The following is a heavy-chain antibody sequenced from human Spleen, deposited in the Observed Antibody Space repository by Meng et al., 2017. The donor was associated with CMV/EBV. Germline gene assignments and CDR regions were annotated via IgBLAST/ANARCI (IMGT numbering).Heavy chain of an antibody. CDR3: ARTRPPGDWQYYFDY. CDR1: GNSISSGNYY. CDR2: IHNSGST. V-gene: IGHV4-30-4*08. J-gene: IGHJ4*02. D-gene: IGHD7-27*01. Sequence: QVQLEESGPGLVKPSQALSLTCTVSGNSISSGNYYWSWVRQTPGKGLEWIGYIHNSGSTYYNPSLESRLTISIDKSKNQFYLKLTSVTAADAAVYYCARTRPPGDWQYYFDYWGQGTLVTVSS.